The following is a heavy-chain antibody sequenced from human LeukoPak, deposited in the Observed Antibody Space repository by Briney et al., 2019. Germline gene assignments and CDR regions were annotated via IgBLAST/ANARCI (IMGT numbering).Heavy chain of an antibody. CDR1: GFTFSSYG. D-gene: IGHD3-22*01. V-gene: IGHV3-33*01. CDR3: ARDSGSGYYYVG. Sequence: GGCLRLSCAASGFTFSSYGMQWVRQAPGKGLEWVAVIWYDGSNKYYADSVKGRFTISRDNSKNTLYLQMNSLRAEDTAVYYCARDSGSGYYYVGWGQGTLVTVSS. J-gene: IGHJ4*02. CDR2: IWYDGSNK.